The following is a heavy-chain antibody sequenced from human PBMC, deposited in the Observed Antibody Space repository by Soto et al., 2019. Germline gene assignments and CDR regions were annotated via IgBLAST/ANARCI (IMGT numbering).Heavy chain of an antibody. CDR3: ASAEYNWFDP. V-gene: IGHV4-30-2*01. J-gene: IGHJ5*02. CDR2: IYHSGST. Sequence: TLSITCAVSGGSISSGGYSWSWIRQPPGKGLEWIGYIYHSGSTYYNPSLKSRVTISVDRSKNQFSLKLSSVTAADTAVYYCASAEYNWFDPWGQGTLVTVSS. D-gene: IGHD3-10*01. CDR1: GGSISSGGYS.